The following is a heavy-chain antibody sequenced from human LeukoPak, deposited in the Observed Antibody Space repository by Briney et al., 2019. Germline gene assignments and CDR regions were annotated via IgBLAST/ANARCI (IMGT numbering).Heavy chain of an antibody. V-gene: IGHV4-34*01. CDR1: GGSFSGYY. D-gene: IGHD1-1*01. CDR2: INHSGST. CDR3: ARHLKDVVTGTDPDFDI. Sequence: SETLSLTCAVYGGSFSGYYWSWIRQPPGKGLEWIGEINHSGSTNYNPSLKSRVTISVDTSKNQFSLKLSSVTAADTAVYYCARHLKDVVTGTDPDFDIWGQGTMVTVSS. J-gene: IGHJ3*02.